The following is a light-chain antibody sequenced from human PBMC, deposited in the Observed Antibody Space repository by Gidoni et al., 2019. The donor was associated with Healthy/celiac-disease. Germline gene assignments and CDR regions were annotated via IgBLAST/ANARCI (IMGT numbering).Light chain of an antibody. CDR3: QQYNSYPWT. CDR2: DAS. J-gene: IGKJ1*01. V-gene: IGKV1-5*01. Sequence: DIQMTQSHSTLSASVGDRVTITCRASQSISSWLAWYQQKPGKAPKLLIYDASSLESGVPSRFSGSGSGTEFTLTISSLQPDDFATYYCQQYNSYPWTFXQXTKVEIK. CDR1: QSISSW.